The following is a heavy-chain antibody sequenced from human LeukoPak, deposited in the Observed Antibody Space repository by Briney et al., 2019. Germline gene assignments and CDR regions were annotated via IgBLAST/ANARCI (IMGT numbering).Heavy chain of an antibody. V-gene: IGHV3-23*01. D-gene: IGHD6-13*01. Sequence: SGGSLRLSCAASGFTFSSYAMSWVRQVPGKGLEWVSAISGSGGSTYYADSVKGRFTISRDNSKNTLYLQMNSLRAEDTAVYYCAKGGRAAAGGWFDPWGQGTLVTVSS. CDR2: ISGSGGST. CDR1: GFTFSSYA. J-gene: IGHJ5*02. CDR3: AKGGRAAAGGWFDP.